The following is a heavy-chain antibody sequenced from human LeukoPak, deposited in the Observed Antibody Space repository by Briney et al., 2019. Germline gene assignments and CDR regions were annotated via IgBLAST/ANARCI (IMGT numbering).Heavy chain of an antibody. CDR1: GGSISSYY. V-gene: IGHV4-59*01. Sequence: LETLSLTCTVSGGSISSYYWSWIRQPPGKGLEWVGYIYYSGSTNYNPSLKSRVTISVDTSKNQFSLKLSSVTAADTAVYYCARLEKYYDFWSGYYTRTGRFDPWGQGTLVTVSS. D-gene: IGHD3-3*01. J-gene: IGHJ5*02. CDR3: ARLEKYYDFWSGYYTRTGRFDP. CDR2: IYYSGST.